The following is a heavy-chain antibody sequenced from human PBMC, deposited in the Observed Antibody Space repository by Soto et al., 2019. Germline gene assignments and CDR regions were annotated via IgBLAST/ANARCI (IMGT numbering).Heavy chain of an antibody. V-gene: IGHV3-21*01. CDR2: ISSSSSYI. D-gene: IGHD6-19*01. CDR3: ARDTSGGSGLN. CDR1: GFTFSSYS. Sequence: EVQLVESGGGLVKPGGSLRLSCAASGFTFSSYSMNWVRQAPGKGLEWVSSISSSSSYIYYADSVKGRFTISRDNAKNSLYLQMNRLRAEDTAVYYCARDTSGGSGLNWGQGTLVTVSS. J-gene: IGHJ4*02.